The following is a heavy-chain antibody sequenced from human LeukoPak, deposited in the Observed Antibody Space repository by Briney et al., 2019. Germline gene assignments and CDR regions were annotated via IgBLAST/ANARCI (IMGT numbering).Heavy chain of an antibody. CDR3: ARDRDYYDSIGYYYEGGSLDF. D-gene: IGHD3-22*01. CDR2: INPNSGGT. Sequence: ASVKVSCKASGYTFTGYYMHWVRQAPGQGLEWMGWINPNSGGTNYAQKFQGRVTMTRDTSISTAYMELSSLRSEDTAVYYCARDRDYYDSIGYYYEGGSLDFWGQGTLVTVSS. J-gene: IGHJ4*02. CDR1: GYTFTGYY. V-gene: IGHV1-2*02.